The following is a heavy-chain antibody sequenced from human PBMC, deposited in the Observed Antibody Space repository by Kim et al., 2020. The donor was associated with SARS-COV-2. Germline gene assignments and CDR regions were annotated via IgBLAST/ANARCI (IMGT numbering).Heavy chain of an antibody. CDR2: T. CDR3: TSVLVVTGGDY. J-gene: IGHJ4*02. Sequence: TAYAASVKGRFTISRDDSKNTAYLQMNSLKTEDTAVYYCTSVLVVTGGDYWGQGTLVTVSS. V-gene: IGHV3-73*01. D-gene: IGHD2-15*01.